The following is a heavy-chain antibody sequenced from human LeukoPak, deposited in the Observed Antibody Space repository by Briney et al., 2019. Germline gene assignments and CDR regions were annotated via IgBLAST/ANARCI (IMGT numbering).Heavy chain of an antibody. Sequence: GGSLRLSCAASGFTFSSYSMNWVRQAPGKGLEWVSSISSSSSYIYYADSVKGRFTISRDNAKNSLYLQMNSLRAEDTAVYYCARAKGHYSGYDLSLPYGMDVWGQRTMVTVSS. CDR3: ARAKGHYSGYDLSLPYGMDV. J-gene: IGHJ6*02. V-gene: IGHV3-21*01. D-gene: IGHD5-12*01. CDR2: ISSSSSYI. CDR1: GFTFSSYS.